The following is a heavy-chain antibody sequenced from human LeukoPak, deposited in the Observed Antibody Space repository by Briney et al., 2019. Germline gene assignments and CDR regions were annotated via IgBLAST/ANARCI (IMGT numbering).Heavy chain of an antibody. D-gene: IGHD4-23*01. CDR1: GGTFSSYA. CDR3: ARGSYGGNSADYYYYGMDV. Sequence: ASVKVSCKASGGTFSSYAISWVRQAPGQGLELMGGIIPIFGTANYAQKFQGRVTITADESTSTAYMELSSLRPEDTAVYYCARGSYGGNSADYYYYGMDVWGQGTTVTVSS. J-gene: IGHJ6*02. V-gene: IGHV1-69*01. CDR2: IIPIFGTA.